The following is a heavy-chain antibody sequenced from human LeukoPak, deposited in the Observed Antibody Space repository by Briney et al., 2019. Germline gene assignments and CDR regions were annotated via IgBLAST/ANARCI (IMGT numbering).Heavy chain of an antibody. J-gene: IGHJ5*02. CDR1: GGSISSGGYY. CDR2: IYYSGST. Sequence: SETLSLTCTVSGGSISSGGYYWSWIRQHPGKGLEWIGYIYYSGSTYYNPSLKSRVTKSVDTSKNQFSLKLSSVTAADTAVYYCARDQTHSSSWYDRGSGGWFDPWGQGTLVTVSS. CDR3: ARDQTHSSSWYDRGSGGWFDP. V-gene: IGHV4-31*03. D-gene: IGHD6-13*01.